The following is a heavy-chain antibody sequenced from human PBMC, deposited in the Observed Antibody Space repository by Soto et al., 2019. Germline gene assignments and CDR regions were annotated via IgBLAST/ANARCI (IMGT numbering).Heavy chain of an antibody. V-gene: IGHV1-69*12. D-gene: IGHD2-2*01. CDR1: GGTFSSYA. CDR2: IIPIFDTA. J-gene: IGHJ6*02. Sequence: QVQLVQSGAEVKKPGSSVKVSCKTSGGTFSSYAISWVRQAPGQGLEWMGGIIPIFDTANYAQKFQDRATISAEESTSTAYMETSSLRSEDTAVYYCARHDCISSSCYYYYYYSMDVWGQGTTVTVSS. CDR3: ARHDCISSSCYYYYYYSMDV.